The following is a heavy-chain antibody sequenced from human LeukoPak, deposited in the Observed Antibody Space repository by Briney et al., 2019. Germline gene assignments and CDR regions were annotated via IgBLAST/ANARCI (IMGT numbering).Heavy chain of an antibody. CDR3: ARDAGHQLSRRNYYAMDV. V-gene: IGHV4-59*12. D-gene: IGHD1-1*01. Sequence: SETLSLTCTVSGGSISSYYWSWIRQPPGKGLEWIGYIYYSGSTNYNPSLKSRVTISVDTSKDQFSLKLSSVTAADTAVYYCARDAGHQLSRRNYYAMDVWGQGTTVTVSS. J-gene: IGHJ6*02. CDR2: IYYSGST. CDR1: GGSISSYY.